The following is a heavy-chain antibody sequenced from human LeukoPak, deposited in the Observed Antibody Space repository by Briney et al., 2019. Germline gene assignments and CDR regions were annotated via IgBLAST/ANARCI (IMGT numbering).Heavy chain of an antibody. CDR2: ISSSGSTI. D-gene: IGHD3-22*01. CDR1: GFTFSDYY. Sequence: PGGSLRLSCAASGFTFSDYYMSWIRQAPGKGLEWVSYISSSGSTIYYADSVKGRFTISRDNAKNSLYLQMHSLRAEDTAVYYCARDPYYDSSGYSYYYYGMDVWGQGTTVTVSS. V-gene: IGHV3-11*04. CDR3: ARDPYYDSSGYSYYYYGMDV. J-gene: IGHJ6*02.